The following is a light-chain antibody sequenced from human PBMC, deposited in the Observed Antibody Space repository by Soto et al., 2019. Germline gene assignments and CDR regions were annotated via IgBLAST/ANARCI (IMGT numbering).Light chain of an antibody. V-gene: IGLV1-40*01. CDR2: GNS. J-gene: IGLJ2*01. CDR1: SSNIGTPYD. Sequence: QSVLTQPPSVSGAPGQTVTISCTGSSSNIGTPYDVHWYQQLPGTAPKLLIYGNSNRPSGVPDRFSGSKSGTSASLAITGLQVEDEADYYCKSYDSSLSGYVIFGGGTKLTVL. CDR3: KSYDSSLSGYVI.